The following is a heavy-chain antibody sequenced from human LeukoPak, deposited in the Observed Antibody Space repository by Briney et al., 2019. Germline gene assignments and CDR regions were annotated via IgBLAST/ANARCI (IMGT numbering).Heavy chain of an antibody. Sequence: GGSLRLSCEASGFTLSDYSMNWVRQAPGKGLQWVSYINSRSSDIYYADSVEGRFTISRANAKNSLFLQMYGLRPEDTAVYYCGRAGFGRYGLDVWGQGTTVTVSS. V-gene: IGHV3-48*01. D-gene: IGHD3-10*01. CDR3: GRAGFGRYGLDV. CDR1: GFTLSDYS. CDR2: INSRSSDI. J-gene: IGHJ6*02.